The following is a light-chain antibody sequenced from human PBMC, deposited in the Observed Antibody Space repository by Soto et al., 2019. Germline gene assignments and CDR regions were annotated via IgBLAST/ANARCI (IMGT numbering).Light chain of an antibody. V-gene: IGKV3-20*01. J-gene: IGKJ2*03. CDR3: HQYGNSPMYS. Sequence: EIVLTQSPGTLSLSPGERATLSCRASQSVSSSFLAWYQQKPGQAPRLLIYGASSRASGVPDRFSGSGSGTEFNITISRLEPEDFDVYYCHQYGNSPMYSFGQGTKLEIK. CDR1: QSVSSSF. CDR2: GAS.